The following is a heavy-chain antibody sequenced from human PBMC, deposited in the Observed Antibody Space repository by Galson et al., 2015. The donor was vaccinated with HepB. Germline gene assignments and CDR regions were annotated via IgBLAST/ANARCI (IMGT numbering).Heavy chain of an antibody. D-gene: IGHD3-22*01. CDR1: GFTFSSYD. CDR3: TTDITMIVVVMGSDY. V-gene: IGHV3-69-1*01. CDR2: INKNSFI. Sequence: SLRLSCAASGFTFSSYDMNWVRQAPGKGLEWVSYINKNSFIHYADSVKGRFTISRDNAKNTLYLQMNSLKTEDTAVYYCTTDITMIVVVMGSDYWGQGTLVTVSS. J-gene: IGHJ4*02.